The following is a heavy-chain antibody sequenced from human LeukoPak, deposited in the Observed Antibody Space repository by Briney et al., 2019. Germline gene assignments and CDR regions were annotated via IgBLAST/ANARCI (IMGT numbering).Heavy chain of an antibody. D-gene: IGHD2-21*02. CDR2: ISGSGGST. J-gene: IGHJ4*02. CDR3: AKEMANCGGDCYSPFDY. CDR1: GFTFSRYA. V-gene: IGHV3-23*01. Sequence: PGGSLRLSCATSGFTFSRYAMSWVREAPGKGLEWVSTISGSGGSTYYADSVKGRFTISRDNSENTLYLQMNSLRAEDTAVYYCAKEMANCGGDCYSPFDYWGQGTLVTVSS.